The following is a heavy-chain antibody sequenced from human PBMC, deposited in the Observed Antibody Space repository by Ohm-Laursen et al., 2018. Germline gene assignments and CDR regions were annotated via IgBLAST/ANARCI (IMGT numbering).Heavy chain of an antibody. Sequence: SDTLSLTCCVSGGSVDTYYWSWIRQPPGKGLEWIGYIYDSGSTNYNPSLKSRVTISIDTSTNHFSLKLSSVTAADTAVYYCARHVHGDSSLHYWGQGTLVTVSS. CDR2: IYDSGST. CDR1: GGSVDTYY. CDR3: ARHVHGDSSLHY. V-gene: IGHV4-59*08. J-gene: IGHJ4*02. D-gene: IGHD4-17*01.